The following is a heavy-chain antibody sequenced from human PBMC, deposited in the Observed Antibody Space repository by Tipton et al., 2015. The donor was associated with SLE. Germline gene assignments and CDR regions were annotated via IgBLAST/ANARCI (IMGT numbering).Heavy chain of an antibody. Sequence: TLSLTCAVYGGSFRGYYWSWIRQPPGKGLEWIGEINHSGSTNYNPSLKSRVTISVDTSKNQLSLKLSSVTAADTAVYYCARDGGIQLWSSAAFDIWGQGTMVTVSS. CDR1: GGSFRGYY. CDR2: INHSGST. CDR3: ARDGGIQLWSSAAFDI. J-gene: IGHJ3*02. V-gene: IGHV4-34*01. D-gene: IGHD5-18*01.